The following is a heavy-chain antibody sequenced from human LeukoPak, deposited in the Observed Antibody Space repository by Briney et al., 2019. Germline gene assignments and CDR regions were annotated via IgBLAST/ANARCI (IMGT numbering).Heavy chain of an antibody. CDR2: IDPSDSYS. Sequence: GESLRISCKGSGYSFTSYWISWVRQMPGKGLEWMGRIDPSDSYSSYSPSFRGHVTISADKSISTAYLQWSSLKASDTAMYYCARVPPYTSGWYYFDSWGQGTLVTVSP. J-gene: IGHJ4*02. CDR3: ARVPPYTSGWYYFDS. V-gene: IGHV5-10-1*01. D-gene: IGHD6-19*01. CDR1: GYSFTSYW.